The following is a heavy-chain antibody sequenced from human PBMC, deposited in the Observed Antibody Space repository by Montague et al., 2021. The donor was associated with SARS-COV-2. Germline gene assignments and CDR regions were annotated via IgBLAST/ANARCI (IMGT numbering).Heavy chain of an antibody. V-gene: IGHV4-30-2*01. D-gene: IGHD6-19*01. CDR3: ARLKVAPNGGWNWFDP. CDR2: ISHTGTP. J-gene: IGHJ5*02. CDR1: GGSISSGGFS. Sequence: TLSLTCSLSGGSISSGGFSWSWIRQPPGKGLEWIGHISHTGTPHYSPSLKSRVTISIDRSKNQFSLNLDSVAAADTAVYYCARLKVAPNGGWNWFDPWGQGILVTVSS.